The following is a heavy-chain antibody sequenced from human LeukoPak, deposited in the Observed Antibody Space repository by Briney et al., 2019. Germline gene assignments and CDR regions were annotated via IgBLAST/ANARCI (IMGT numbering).Heavy chain of an antibody. CDR3: ARGSSSWLDYYIDV. Sequence: PSETLSLTCTVSGGSISTSNYCWGWIRQPPGKGLEWIGNIFYSGSTYYSPSLKSRVTISLDTSRNQFSLRLTSVTAADTAVYYCARGSSSWLDYYIDVWAKGTTVTVSS. J-gene: IGHJ6*03. D-gene: IGHD6-13*01. CDR1: GGSISTSNYC. CDR2: IFYSGST. V-gene: IGHV4-39*07.